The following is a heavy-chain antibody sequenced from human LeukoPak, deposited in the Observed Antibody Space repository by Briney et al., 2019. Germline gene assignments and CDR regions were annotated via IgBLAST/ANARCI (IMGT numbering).Heavy chain of an antibody. J-gene: IGHJ4*02. V-gene: IGHV4-30-2*01. CDR3: ARTSATSLGDY. Sequence: PSQTLSLTCAVSGGAISSGGYSWSWIRQPPGKGLEWIGRIFPGGSSNYNPSLKSRVTMSVDTSNNQFSLRLSSVTTADTAVYYCARTSATSLGDYWGQGTLVTVSS. D-gene: IGHD6-13*01. CDR1: GGAISSGGYS. CDR2: IFPGGSS.